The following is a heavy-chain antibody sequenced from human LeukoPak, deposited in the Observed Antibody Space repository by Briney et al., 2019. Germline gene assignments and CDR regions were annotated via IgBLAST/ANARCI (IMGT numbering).Heavy chain of an antibody. CDR2: IYSGGRT. CDR3: ARGLCSGGSCYKY. J-gene: IGHJ4*02. CDR1: GFTVSSNY. Sequence: GGSLRLSCAVSGFTVSSNYMSWVRQAPGKGLEWVSVIYSGGRTYYAESVKGRFTISRDISKNTLYLQMNSLTAEDTAVYYCARGLCSGGSCYKYWGQGTLVTVSS. D-gene: IGHD2-15*01. V-gene: IGHV3-53*01.